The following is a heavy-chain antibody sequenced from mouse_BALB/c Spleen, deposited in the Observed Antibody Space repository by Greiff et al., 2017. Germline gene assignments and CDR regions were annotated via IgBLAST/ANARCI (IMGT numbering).Heavy chain of an antibody. CDR3: ARDGNYGTGYAMDY. Sequence: QVQLQQSGPELVKPGAIVKISCKASGYTFTSYDINWVKQRPGQGLEWIGWIYPGDGSTKYNEKFKGKATLTADKSSSTAYMQLSSLTSENSAVYFCARDGNYGTGYAMDYWGQGTSVTVSS. D-gene: IGHD2-1*01. V-gene: IGHV1S56*01. J-gene: IGHJ4*01. CDR2: IYPGDGST. CDR1: GYTFTSYD.